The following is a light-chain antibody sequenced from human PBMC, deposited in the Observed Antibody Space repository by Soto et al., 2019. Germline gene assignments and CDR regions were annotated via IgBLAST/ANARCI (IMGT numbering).Light chain of an antibody. CDR1: QSVSRNY. Sequence: EIVLTQSPGTLSLSPGERATLSCRASQSVSRNYLAWYQQKPGQAPRLLIYGASSRAAGTPDRFTGSGSGTALTLSIDRLEPEDFAVYHCQQYGSSPWTLGQGTKVDIK. CDR3: QQYGSSPWT. J-gene: IGKJ1*01. V-gene: IGKV3-20*01. CDR2: GAS.